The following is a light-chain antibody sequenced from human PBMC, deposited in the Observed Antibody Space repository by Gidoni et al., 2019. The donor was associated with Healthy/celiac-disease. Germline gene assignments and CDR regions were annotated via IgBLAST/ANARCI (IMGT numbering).Light chain of an antibody. V-gene: IGKV1-27*01. CDR2: AAS. CDR3: QKYNRAPRA. Sequence: IQLTQSPSSLSASVGDRVTITCRASQGISNYLAWYQQKPGKVPKLLIYAASTLQSGVPSRFSGSGSGTDFTLTISSLQPEDVANYYCQKYNRAPRAFGQGTRLEIK. J-gene: IGKJ5*01. CDR1: QGISNY.